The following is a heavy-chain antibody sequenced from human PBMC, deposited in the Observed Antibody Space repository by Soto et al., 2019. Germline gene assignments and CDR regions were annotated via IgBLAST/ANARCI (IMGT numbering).Heavy chain of an antibody. CDR1: GGSISSGGYY. CDR3: ARGGTGYCSGGSCYGDYYYGMDV. CDR2: IYYSGST. D-gene: IGHD2-15*01. J-gene: IGHJ6*02. V-gene: IGHV4-31*03. Sequence: SETLSLTRTVSGGSISSGGYYWSWIRQHPGKGLEWIGYIYYSGSTYYNPSLKSRVTISVDTSKNQFSLKLSSVTAADTAVYYCARGGTGYCSGGSCYGDYYYGMDVWGQGTTVTVSS.